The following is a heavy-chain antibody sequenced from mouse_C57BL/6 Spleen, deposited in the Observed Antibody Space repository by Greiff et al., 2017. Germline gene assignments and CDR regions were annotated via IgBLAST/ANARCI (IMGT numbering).Heavy chain of an antibody. Sequence: VQLQQSGPELVKPGASVKIPCKASGYTFTDYNMDWVKQSHGKSLEWIGDINPNNGGTIYNQKFKGKATLTVDKSSSTAYMELRSLTSEDTAVYYWARPGSSFGWFAYRGQGTLVTVSA. V-gene: IGHV1-18*01. D-gene: IGHD1-1*01. CDR1: GYTFTDYN. CDR3: ARPGSSFGWFAY. J-gene: IGHJ3*01. CDR2: INPNNGGT.